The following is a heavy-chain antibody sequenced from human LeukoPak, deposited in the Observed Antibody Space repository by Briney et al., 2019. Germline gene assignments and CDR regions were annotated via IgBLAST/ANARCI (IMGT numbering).Heavy chain of an antibody. CDR2: ICAYNGNT. CDR1: VYTLTRYG. Sequence: EASVKVSCKASVYTLTRYGISWARQAPGQGLEWMGWICAYNGNTNYAQKLQGRVTMTTDTSTSTAYIELRSLRSDDTAVYYCARDIVAARSYYYYYGMDVWGQGTTVTVSS. V-gene: IGHV1-18*01. J-gene: IGHJ6*02. D-gene: IGHD6-13*01. CDR3: ARDIVAARSYYYYYGMDV.